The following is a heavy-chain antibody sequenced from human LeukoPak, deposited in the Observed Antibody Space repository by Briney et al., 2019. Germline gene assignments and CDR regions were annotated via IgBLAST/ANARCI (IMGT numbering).Heavy chain of an antibody. Sequence: GGSLRLSCAASGFTFSSYSMNWVRQAPGKGLEWVSSISSTSSYIYYADSLKGRFTISRDNAKNSLYLQMNSLSAEDTAVYYCARQGNNWNYWCDYWGQGTLVTVSS. CDR3: ARQGNNWNYWCDY. V-gene: IGHV3-21*01. CDR1: GFTFSSYS. J-gene: IGHJ4*02. CDR2: ISSTSSYI. D-gene: IGHD1-7*01.